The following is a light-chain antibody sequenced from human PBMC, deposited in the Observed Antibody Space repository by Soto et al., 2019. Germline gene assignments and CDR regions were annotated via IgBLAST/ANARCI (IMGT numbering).Light chain of an antibody. CDR1: RNISNN. CDR2: DAS. J-gene: IGKJ4*01. Sequence: EVVLTQSPATLSLSPGERATLSCRASRNISNNLAWYQHTPGQAPRLLIHDASKRASGIPARFSGSGSGTDFTLTISSLEPEDFAVYYCQQRSNWPPLTFGGGTKVELK. V-gene: IGKV3-11*01. CDR3: QQRSNWPPLT.